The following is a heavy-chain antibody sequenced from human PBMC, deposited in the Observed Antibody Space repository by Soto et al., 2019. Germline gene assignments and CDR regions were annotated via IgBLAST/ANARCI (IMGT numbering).Heavy chain of an antibody. V-gene: IGHV3-30*18. CDR2: ISNDGSDK. Sequence: QVQLVESGGGVVQPGRSLRLSCAASGFTFNNYGMHWVRQAPGKGLEWVAVISNDGSDKYYADSVKGRLTISRDNSKNTVYLQRNGLTAEDTAVYYCAKDQGIAASHGIDWGQGTMVTVSS. D-gene: IGHD6-13*01. J-gene: IGHJ3*01. CDR1: GFTFNNYG. CDR3: AKDQGIAASHGID.